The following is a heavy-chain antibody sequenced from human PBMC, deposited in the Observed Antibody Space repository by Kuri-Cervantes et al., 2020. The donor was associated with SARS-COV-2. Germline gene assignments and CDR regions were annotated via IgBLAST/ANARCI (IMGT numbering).Heavy chain of an antibody. CDR3: TTVLVFGWFDP. V-gene: IGHV3-15*07. Sequence: GESLKISCAASGFTFSNAWMNWVRQAPGKGLEWVGRIKSKTDGGTTDYAAPVKGRFTISRDDSKNTLYPQMNSLKTEDTAVYYCTTVLVFGWFDPWGQGTLVTVSS. J-gene: IGHJ5*02. D-gene: IGHD3-16*01. CDR1: GFTFSNAW. CDR2: IKSKTDGGTT.